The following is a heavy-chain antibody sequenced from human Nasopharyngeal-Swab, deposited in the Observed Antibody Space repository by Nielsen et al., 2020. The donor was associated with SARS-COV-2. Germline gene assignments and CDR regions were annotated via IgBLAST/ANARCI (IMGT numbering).Heavy chain of an antibody. D-gene: IGHD3-9*01. CDR2: INTNTGNP. V-gene: IGHV7-4-1*02. J-gene: IGHJ5*02. CDR1: GYTVTSYA. Sequence: ASVKVSCRASGYTVTSYAMNWVRQAPGQGLEWMGWINTNTGNPTYAQGFTGRFVFSLDTSVSTAYLQISSLKAEDTAVYYCARDGYFDWLALSWFDPWGQGTLVTVSS. CDR3: ARDGYFDWLALSWFDP.